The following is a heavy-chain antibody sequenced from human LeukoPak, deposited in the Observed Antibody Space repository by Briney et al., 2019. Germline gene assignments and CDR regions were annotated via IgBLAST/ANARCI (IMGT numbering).Heavy chain of an antibody. D-gene: IGHD1-26*01. CDR1: GFTFSSYG. J-gene: IGHJ4*02. Sequence: PGRSLRLSCAASGFTFSSYGMHWVRQAPGKGLEWVAVIWYDGSNKYYADSVKGRFTISRDNSKNTLYLQMNSLRAEDTAVYYCARGIIVGATYYFDYWGQGTLVTVSS. V-gene: IGHV3-33*01. CDR3: ARGIIVGATYYFDY. CDR2: IWYDGSNK.